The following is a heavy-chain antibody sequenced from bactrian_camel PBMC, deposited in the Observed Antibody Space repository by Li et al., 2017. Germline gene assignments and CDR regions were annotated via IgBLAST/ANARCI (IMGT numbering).Heavy chain of an antibody. V-gene: IGHV3S57*01. CDR1: GCSFSRY. D-gene: IGHD6*01. CDR2: IDYTGSI. CDR3: AAGRRQVVAGTGTSYCSLKEYDFNY. Sequence: HVQLVESGGDSVQVGGSLRLSCAGAGCSFSRYWAWFRQAPGKEREGVASIDYTGSITYADSVKGRFTTSKNNTKNTLYLEMNSLTPEDTAMYYCAAGRRQVVAGTGTSYCSLKEYDFNYWGQGTQVTVS. J-gene: IGHJ4*01.